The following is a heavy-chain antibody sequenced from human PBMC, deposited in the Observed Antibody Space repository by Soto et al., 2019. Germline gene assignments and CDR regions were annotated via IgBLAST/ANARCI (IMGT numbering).Heavy chain of an antibody. CDR3: ASHPLNWSDADS. Sequence: SETLSLTCTVSGISITSSYWNWFRQSPGKGLEWIGQISDRGDINYNPSLKSRLSMSVDTSKNQFSLTMKSVTAADKGVYYCASHPLNWSDADSWGQGVLVTVSS. J-gene: IGHJ4*02. D-gene: IGHD1-1*01. V-gene: IGHV4-59*08. CDR2: ISDRGDI. CDR1: GISITSSY.